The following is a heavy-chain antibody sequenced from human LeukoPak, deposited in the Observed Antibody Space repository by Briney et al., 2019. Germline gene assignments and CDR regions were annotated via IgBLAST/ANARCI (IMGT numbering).Heavy chain of an antibody. V-gene: IGHV1-2*02. J-gene: IGHJ6*03. CDR2: INPNSGGT. D-gene: IGHD6-19*01. CDR3: ARSSGWSKYYYYYMDV. CDR1: GYTFTGYY. Sequence: GASVKVSCKASGYTFTGYYMHWVRQAPGQGLEWMGWINPNSGGTNYAQKFQGRVTMTRDASISTAYMELSRLRSDDTAVYYCARSSGWSKYYYYYMDVWGKGTTVTVSS.